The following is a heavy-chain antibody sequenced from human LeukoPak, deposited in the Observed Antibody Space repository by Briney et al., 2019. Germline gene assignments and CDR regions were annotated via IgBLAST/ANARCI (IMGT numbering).Heavy chain of an antibody. J-gene: IGHJ3*02. CDR2: ISSSGSTK. CDR3: ARDPGFSAFDI. D-gene: IGHD3-3*01. V-gene: IGHV3-48*03. CDR1: GFTFSSYE. Sequence: GGSLRLSCPASGFTFSSYEMNWVRQAPGKGLEWVSYISSSGSTKYYADSVEGRFTISRDNAKGSVYLQMNNLRVEDTAVYYCARDPGFSAFDIWGQGTLISVSS.